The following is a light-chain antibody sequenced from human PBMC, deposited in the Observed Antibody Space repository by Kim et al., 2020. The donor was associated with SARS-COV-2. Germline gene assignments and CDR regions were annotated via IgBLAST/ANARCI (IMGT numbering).Light chain of an antibody. V-gene: IGKV3-15*01. CDR3: HQYYNWPRT. J-gene: IGKJ1*01. Sequence: VSPGERATLSCRASQSVSSKLAWYQQKPGQGPRLLIYSASTRATGIPAGFSGSGSGTEFTLTISRLQSEDFAVYYCHQYYNWPRTFGQGTKVEIK. CDR1: QSVSSK. CDR2: SAS.